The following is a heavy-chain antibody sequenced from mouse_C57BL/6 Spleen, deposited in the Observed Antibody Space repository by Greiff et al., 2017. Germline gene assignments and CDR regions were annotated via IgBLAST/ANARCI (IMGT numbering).Heavy chain of an antibody. J-gene: IGHJ4*01. CDR2: ISYDGSN. CDR3: ARDGGLRDAMDY. V-gene: IGHV3-6*01. D-gene: IGHD3-1*01. Sequence: ESGPGLVKPSQSLSLTCSVTGYSITSGYYWKWIRQFPGNKLEWMGYISYDGSNNYNPSLKNRISITRDTSKDQFFLKLNSVTTEDTATYYCARDGGLRDAMDYWGQGASVTVSS. CDR1: GYSITSGYY.